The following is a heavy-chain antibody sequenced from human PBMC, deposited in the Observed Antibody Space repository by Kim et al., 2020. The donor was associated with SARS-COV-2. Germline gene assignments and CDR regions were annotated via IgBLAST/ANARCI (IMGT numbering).Heavy chain of an antibody. CDR2: VSGSGDST. Sequence: GGSLRLSCAASGFTFSTYAMTWVRQAPGKGLEWVSTVSGSGDSTHYADSVKGRFTIYRDTSKDTLYLRMISLRAEHTAVYYCAKGDCSSASCYTTDSWGRGTLVTVSS. J-gene: IGHJ4*02. CDR3: AKGDCSSASCYTTDS. CDR1: GFTFSTYA. D-gene: IGHD2-2*01. V-gene: IGHV3-23*01.